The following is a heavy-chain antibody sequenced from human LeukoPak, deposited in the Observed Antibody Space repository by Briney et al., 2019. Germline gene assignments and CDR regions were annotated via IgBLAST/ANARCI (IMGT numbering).Heavy chain of an antibody. D-gene: IGHD3-10*01. J-gene: IGHJ1*01. V-gene: IGHV3-23*01. CDR2: ISGSCGST. CDR3: AKELLLVEYFQH. CDR1: GFTFSSYA. Sequence: PGGSLRLSCAASGFTFSSYAMSWVRQAPGKGREWVSAISGSCGSTYYADSVKGRFTISRDNSKNTLYLQMNSLRAEDTAVYYCAKELLLVEYFQHWGQGTLVTVSS.